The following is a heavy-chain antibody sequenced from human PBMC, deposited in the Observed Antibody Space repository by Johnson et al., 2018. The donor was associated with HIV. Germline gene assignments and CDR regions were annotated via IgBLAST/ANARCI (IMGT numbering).Heavy chain of an antibody. V-gene: IGHV3-30*04. CDR3: AREAGSSLSFDI. J-gene: IGHJ3*02. Sequence: QVQLVESGGGVVQPGRSLRLSCEASGFTFSRYAIHWVRQAPGKGLEWVSVISYDGSNRYYADSVKGRFTSSRDNSRNTLSLQMNSLRAEDTALYYCAREAGSSLSFDIWGQGTMVTVSS. CDR1: GFTFSRYA. D-gene: IGHD6-13*01. CDR2: ISYDGSNR.